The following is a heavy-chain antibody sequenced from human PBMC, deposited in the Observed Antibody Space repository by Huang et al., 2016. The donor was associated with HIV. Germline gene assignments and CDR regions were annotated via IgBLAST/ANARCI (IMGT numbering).Heavy chain of an antibody. J-gene: IGHJ4*02. CDR3: ARDHHDFWRGYRRMYFFDH. CDR2: IDYSGST. Sequence: QVQLQESGPGLVKPSETLSLTCTVSGGSISTHYWSWIRQPPGKGLEWIGSIDYSGSTNYSPSLKGRVTILRDTSKNQFSLRVNSVTAADTAMYYCARDHHDFWRGYRRMYFFDHWGQGTLVTVSS. V-gene: IGHV4-59*11. CDR1: GGSISTHY. D-gene: IGHD3-3*01.